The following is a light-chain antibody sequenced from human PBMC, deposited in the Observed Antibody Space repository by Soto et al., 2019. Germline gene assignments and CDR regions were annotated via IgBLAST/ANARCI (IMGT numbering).Light chain of an antibody. Sequence: DIQMTQSPSTLSGSVGDRVTITCRASQTISSWFAWYQQKPGKAPKLLIYKASTLKSGVPSRFSGSGSGTEFTLTISSLQPDDFATYYCQHYNSYSEAFGQGPKVEL. V-gene: IGKV1-5*03. CDR2: KAS. J-gene: IGKJ1*01. CDR3: QHYNSYSEA. CDR1: QTISSW.